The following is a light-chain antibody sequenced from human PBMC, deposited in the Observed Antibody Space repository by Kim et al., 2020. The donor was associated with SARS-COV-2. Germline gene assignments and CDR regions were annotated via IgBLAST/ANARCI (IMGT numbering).Light chain of an antibody. CDR1: SSGVGSYSY. Sequence: GQSIIISCSGTSSGVGSYSYVSWDQQHPRKGLKLMIYEVSKRPSGVPDSFSGSKSGNTASLTVSGLQAEDEADYYCSSYAGSNNLVFGGGTQLTVL. CDR2: EVS. J-gene: IGLJ2*01. CDR3: SSYAGSNNLV. V-gene: IGLV2-8*01.